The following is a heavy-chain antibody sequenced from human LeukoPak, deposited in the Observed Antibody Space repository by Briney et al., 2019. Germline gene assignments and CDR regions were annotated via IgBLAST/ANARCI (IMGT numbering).Heavy chain of an antibody. Sequence: ASVKVSCKASGYTFISYDINWVRQVTGQGLEWMGWMNPNSGNTGYARKFQGRVTITRNTSISTAFMELSSLRSEDTAVYYCARRAVGNSHYYSMDVWGKGTTVTVSS. CDR2: MNPNSGNT. V-gene: IGHV1-8*03. CDR1: GYTFISYD. J-gene: IGHJ6*03. D-gene: IGHD6-19*01. CDR3: ARRAVGNSHYYSMDV.